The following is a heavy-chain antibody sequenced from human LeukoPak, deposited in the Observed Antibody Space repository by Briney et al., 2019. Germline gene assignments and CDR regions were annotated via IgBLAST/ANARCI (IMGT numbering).Heavy chain of an antibody. V-gene: IGHV3-66*01. Sequence: GGSLRLSCAPSGFTVSSTYMSWVRDAPGKGLEWVSIISGGCDNYFAGSVKGRFTISRDTTKNTLYLQMNSLRAEDTAVYYCAGRGSGYYYGMNVWGEGTTVTVSS. D-gene: IGHD3-10*01. CDR3: AGRGSGYYYGMNV. J-gene: IGHJ6*04. CDR2: ISGGCDN. CDR1: GFTVSSTY.